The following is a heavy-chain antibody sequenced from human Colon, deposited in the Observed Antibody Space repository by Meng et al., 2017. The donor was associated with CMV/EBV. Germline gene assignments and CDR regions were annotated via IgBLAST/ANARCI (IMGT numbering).Heavy chain of an antibody. CDR3: ARASNSSFDP. D-gene: IGHD4-11*01. CDR1: GFTVSSNC. CDR2: IYSGGST. Sequence: GGSLRLSCAASGFTVSSNCMSWVRQAPGKGLQWVSVIYSGGSTYYAESVKGRFSLSRDNSQNTVNMHMNSLRGDDTAVYYCARASNSSFDPWGQGTLVTVSS. J-gene: IGHJ5*02. V-gene: IGHV3-66*02.